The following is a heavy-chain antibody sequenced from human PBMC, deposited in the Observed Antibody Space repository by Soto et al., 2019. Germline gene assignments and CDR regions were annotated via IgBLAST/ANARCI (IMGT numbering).Heavy chain of an antibody. D-gene: IGHD2-2*01. CDR2: IKEVGSEK. V-gene: IGHV3-7*05. CDR1: EFTFSGYW. Sequence: EVQLVESGGGLVQPGGSLRLSCAASEFTFSGYWMNWFRKSPGKGLGWVPTIKEVGSEKFYVDSVKGRLTISRDNAKMSLYLHMNSLRGEDTAVYYCARDLGAPGRGSAVGYYYHYGMDVWGQGTTVTVSS. J-gene: IGHJ6*02. CDR3: ARDLGAPGRGSAVGYYYHYGMDV.